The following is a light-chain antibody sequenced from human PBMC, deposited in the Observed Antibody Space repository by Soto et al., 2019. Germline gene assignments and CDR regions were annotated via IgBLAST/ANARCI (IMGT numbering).Light chain of an antibody. Sequence: QSALTQPASVSGSLGQSITISCTGTSSDVGYYNYVSWYQLHPGKAPKLIIYEVTNRPSGISNRFSGSKSGNTASLTISGLQAEDEADYYCNSYTGISTYVFGTGTKLTVL. CDR2: EVT. CDR1: SSDVGYYNY. CDR3: NSYTGISTYV. J-gene: IGLJ1*01. V-gene: IGLV2-14*01.